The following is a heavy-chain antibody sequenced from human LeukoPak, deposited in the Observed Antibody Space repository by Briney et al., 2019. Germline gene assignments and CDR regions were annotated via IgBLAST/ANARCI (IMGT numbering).Heavy chain of an antibody. Sequence: PSETLSLTCTVSGGSISSSSYYWGWIRQPPGKGLGWIGSIYYSGSTYYNPSLKSRVTISVDTSKNQFSLKLSSVTAADTAVYYCARRGVQEQTFDIWGQGTMVTVSS. CDR3: ARRGVQEQTFDI. D-gene: IGHD1/OR15-1a*01. V-gene: IGHV4-39*01. CDR2: IYYSGST. J-gene: IGHJ3*02. CDR1: GGSISSSSYY.